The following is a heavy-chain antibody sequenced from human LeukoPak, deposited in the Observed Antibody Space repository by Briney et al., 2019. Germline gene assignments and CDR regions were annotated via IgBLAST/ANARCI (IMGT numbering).Heavy chain of an antibody. V-gene: IGHV4-61*09. Sequence: PSETLSLTCTVSGGSISSGSYYWSWIRQPAGKGLEWIGHIYTSGSTNYNPSLKSRVTISVDTSKNQFSLKLSSVTAADTAVYYCARGKMGLYYYGSGVFDYWGQGTLVTVSS. CDR3: ARGKMGLYYYGSGVFDY. J-gene: IGHJ4*02. CDR2: IYTSGST. D-gene: IGHD3-10*01. CDR1: GGSISSGSYY.